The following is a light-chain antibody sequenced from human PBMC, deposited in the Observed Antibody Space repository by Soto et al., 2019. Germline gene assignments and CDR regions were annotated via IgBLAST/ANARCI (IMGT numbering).Light chain of an antibody. CDR1: QSISSK. J-gene: IGKJ1*01. Sequence: EIVMTQSPDILTVSPGERATLSCRASQSISSKLAWYPQKPGQAPRLLIYDASTRATGIPARFSGSWSGTEFTLTISSLQSEDFAVYYFQHYADWLWTFGQGTKVEIK. V-gene: IGKV3-15*01. CDR3: QHYADWLWT. CDR2: DAS.